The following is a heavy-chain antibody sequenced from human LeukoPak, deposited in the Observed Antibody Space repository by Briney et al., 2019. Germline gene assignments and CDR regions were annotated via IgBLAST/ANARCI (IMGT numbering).Heavy chain of an antibody. J-gene: IGHJ6*03. CDR2: IYTSGTT. Sequence: SETLSLTCTVPGGSVRRGNYYWTWIRQPAGSGLEWIGRIYTSGTTDYNPSLRTRVTISVDASRNQFSLNLSSVTAADTAVYYCARWSGSVTARNYYYYMDVWGEGTTVTVSS. CDR1: GGSVRRGNYY. CDR3: ARWSGSVTARNYYYYMDV. D-gene: IGHD6-6*01. V-gene: IGHV4-61*02.